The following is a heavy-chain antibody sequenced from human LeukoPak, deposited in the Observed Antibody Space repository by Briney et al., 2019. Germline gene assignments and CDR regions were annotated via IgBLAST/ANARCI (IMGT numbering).Heavy chain of an antibody. CDR3: ARVDYGDCGFDY. CDR1: GFTASSNY. J-gene: IGHJ4*02. Sequence: GGSLKLSFAAPGFTASSNYMSWVRKAPGKGLDGVSVIYSGGSTYYADSVKGRFTISRDNSKNTLYLQMNSLRAEDTAVYYCARVDYGDCGFDYWGQGTLVTVSS. V-gene: IGHV3-66*01. CDR2: IYSGGST. D-gene: IGHD4-17*01.